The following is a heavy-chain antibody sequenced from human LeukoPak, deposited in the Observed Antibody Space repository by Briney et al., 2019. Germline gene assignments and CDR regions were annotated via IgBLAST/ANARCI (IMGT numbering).Heavy chain of an antibody. CDR2: INHSGST. Sequence: SETLSLTCAVYGGSFSGYYWSWIRQPPGKGLGWIGEINHSGSTNYNPSLKSRVTISVDTSKNQFSLKLSSVTAADTAVYYCASLHYYDSSGYYYHDYWGQGTLVTVSS. D-gene: IGHD3-22*01. CDR1: GGSFSGYY. J-gene: IGHJ4*02. V-gene: IGHV4-34*01. CDR3: ASLHYYDSSGYYYHDY.